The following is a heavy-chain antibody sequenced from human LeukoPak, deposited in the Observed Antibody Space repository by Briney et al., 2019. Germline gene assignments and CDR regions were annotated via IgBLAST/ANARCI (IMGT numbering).Heavy chain of an antibody. CDR2: MNPNSGNT. CDR3: ARGLCRRHDTIFGVVIRCRGDWFDP. CDR1: GYTFTSYD. D-gene: IGHD3-3*01. Sequence: ASVKVSCKASGYTFTSYDINWVRRATGQGLEWMGWMNPNSGNTGYAQKFQGRVTMTRNTSISTAYMELSSLRSEDTAVYYCARGLCRRHDTIFGVVIRCRGDWFDPWGQGTLVTVSS. V-gene: IGHV1-8*01. J-gene: IGHJ5*02.